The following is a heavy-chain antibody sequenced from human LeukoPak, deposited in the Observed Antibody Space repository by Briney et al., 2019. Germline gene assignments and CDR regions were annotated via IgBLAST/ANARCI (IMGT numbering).Heavy chain of an antibody. D-gene: IGHD6-13*01. CDR1: GFTVSSNS. CDR2: IYSDNT. Sequence: GGSLRLSCTVSGFTVSSNSMSWVRQAPGKELEWVSFIYSDNTHYSDSVKGRFTISRDNSKNTLYLQMNSLRAEDTAVYYCARSRGSSSYYDAFDIWGQGTMVTVSS. CDR3: ARSRGSSSYYDAFDI. V-gene: IGHV3-53*01. J-gene: IGHJ3*02.